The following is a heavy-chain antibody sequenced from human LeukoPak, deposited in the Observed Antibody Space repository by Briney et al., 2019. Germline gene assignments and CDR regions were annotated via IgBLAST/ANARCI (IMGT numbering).Heavy chain of an antibody. V-gene: IGHV3-23*01. CDR1: GFTFSIFG. CDR2: IGGSGGST. CDR3: AKGRTYFDS. J-gene: IGHJ4*02. Sequence: GTLRLSCAASGFTFSIFGKSWVRQAPGKGLEWVSSIGGSGGSTFYADSVKGRFTISRDNSKNTVDLQMNSLRAEDTAVYYCAKGRTYFDSWGQGTLVTVSS.